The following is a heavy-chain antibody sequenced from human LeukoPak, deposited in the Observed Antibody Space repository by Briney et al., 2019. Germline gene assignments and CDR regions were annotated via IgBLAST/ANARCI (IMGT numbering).Heavy chain of an antibody. J-gene: IGHJ6*03. CDR2: IFPSGGEI. CDR1: GFTFSTFA. D-gene: IGHD3-22*01. CDR3: ARGISHDSSGYYIGYYYYYYMDA. Sequence: GGSLRLSCAASGFTFSTFAMIWVRQPPGKGLEWVSSIFPSGGEIHYADSVRGRFTISRDNSKSTLSLQMNSLRAEDTAVYYCARGISHDSSGYYIGYYYYYYMDAWGKGTTVTISS. V-gene: IGHV3-23*01.